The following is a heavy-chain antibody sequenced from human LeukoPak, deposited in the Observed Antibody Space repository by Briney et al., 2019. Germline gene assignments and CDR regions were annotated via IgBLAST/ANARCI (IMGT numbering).Heavy chain of an antibody. CDR1: GFAFSSYW. J-gene: IGHJ4*02. D-gene: IGHD3-3*01. CDR2: TNRDGSST. Sequence: GGSLRLSCAASGFAFSSYWMHWVRQAPGKGPVWVARTNRDGSSTAYADSVKGRFTISKDNAKNTLYLLMNSLRAEDTAVYYCARDSVEWYIFDYWGQGTLVTVSS. V-gene: IGHV3-74*01. CDR3: ARDSVEWYIFDY.